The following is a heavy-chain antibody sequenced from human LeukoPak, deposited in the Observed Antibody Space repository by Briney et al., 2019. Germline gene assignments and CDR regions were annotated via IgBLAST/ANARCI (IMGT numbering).Heavy chain of an antibody. D-gene: IGHD3-3*01. J-gene: IGHJ4*02. CDR3: ARDTLFWSVYSPGIDY. Sequence: ASAKVSCKASGYTFTSYGISWVRQAPGQGLEWMGWISAYNGNTNYARKLQGRVTMTTDTSTSTAYMELRSLRPDDTAVYYCARDTLFWSVYSPGIDYWGQGTLVTVSS. CDR2: ISAYNGNT. V-gene: IGHV1-18*01. CDR1: GYTFTSYG.